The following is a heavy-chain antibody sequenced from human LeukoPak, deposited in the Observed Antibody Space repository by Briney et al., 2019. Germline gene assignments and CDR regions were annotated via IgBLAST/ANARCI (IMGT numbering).Heavy chain of an antibody. V-gene: IGHV4-59*01. D-gene: IGHD6-19*01. CDR1: GGSINSYY. J-gene: IGHJ5*02. CDR3: ARDRTRTGYSSGWGSENWFDP. Sequence: SETLSLTCTVSGGSINSYYWSWIRQPPGKGLEWIGYIYYSGSTNYNPSLKSRVTISVDTSKNQFSLKLSSVTAADTAVYYCARDRTRTGYSSGWGSENWFDPWGQGTLVTVSS. CDR2: IYYSGST.